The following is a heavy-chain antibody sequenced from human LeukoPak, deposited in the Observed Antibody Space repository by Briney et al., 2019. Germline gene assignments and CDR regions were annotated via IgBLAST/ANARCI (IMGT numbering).Heavy chain of an antibody. CDR2: IYYSGST. V-gene: IGHV4-39*05. D-gene: IGHD5-18*01. J-gene: IGHJ4*01. CDR3: ARDGYTYGSFDY. Sequence: SESPSPTCSVSGASISSSSYFWGWIRQPPGKGLEWIGSIYYSGSTYSNPSLKSRVTISVDTSKSQFSLKLSSVTAADTAVYYCARDGYTYGSFDYWGEGSLVTVSS. CDR1: GASISSSSYF.